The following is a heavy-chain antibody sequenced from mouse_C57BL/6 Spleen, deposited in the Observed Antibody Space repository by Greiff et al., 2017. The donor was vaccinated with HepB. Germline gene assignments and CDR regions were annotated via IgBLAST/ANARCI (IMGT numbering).Heavy chain of an antibody. CDR3: ARGYDYDGGMDY. V-gene: IGHV5-17*01. D-gene: IGHD2-4*01. J-gene: IGHJ4*01. CDR1: GFTFSDYG. Sequence: EVHLVESGGGLVKPGGSLKLSCAASGFTFSDYGMHWVRQAPEKGLEWVAYISSGSSTIYYADTVKGRFTISRDNAKNTLFLQMTSLRSEDTAMYYCARGYDYDGGMDYWGQGTSVTVSS. CDR2: ISSGSSTI.